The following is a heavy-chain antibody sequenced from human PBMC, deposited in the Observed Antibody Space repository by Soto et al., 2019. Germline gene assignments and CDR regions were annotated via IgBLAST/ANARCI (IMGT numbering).Heavy chain of an antibody. D-gene: IGHD2-15*01. CDR2: IIPIFGTA. CDR3: AVVVAASQHYAIDV. J-gene: IGHJ6*02. Sequence: GASVKVSCKASGGTFSSYAISWVRQAPGHGLEWMGGIIPIFGTANYAQKFQGRVTITADESTSTAYMELSSLRSEDTAVYYCAVVVAASQHYAIDVWGQGTTVTVSS. CDR1: GGTFSSYA. V-gene: IGHV1-69*13.